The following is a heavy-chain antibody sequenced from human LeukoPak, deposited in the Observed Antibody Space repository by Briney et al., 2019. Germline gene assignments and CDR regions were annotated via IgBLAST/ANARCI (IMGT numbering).Heavy chain of an antibody. J-gene: IGHJ4*02. V-gene: IGHV3-74*01. Sequence: GGALRLSCAASGFIFRNYWMHWVRQAPGKGLVWVARINPNGITTTYTDSVKGRFTISRDNAKNTLYLQMNSLRVEDTAVYYCARDFAGDRDYWGQGTLVTVSS. CDR1: GFIFRNYW. CDR2: INPNGITT. D-gene: IGHD4-17*01. CDR3: ARDFAGDRDY.